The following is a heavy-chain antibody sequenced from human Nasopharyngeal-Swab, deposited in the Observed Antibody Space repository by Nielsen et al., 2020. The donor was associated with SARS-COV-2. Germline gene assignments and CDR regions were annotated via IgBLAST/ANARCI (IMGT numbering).Heavy chain of an antibody. Sequence: SETLSLTCTVSGGSISSYYWSWIRQPPGKGLEWIGYIYYSGSTNYNPSLKSRVTISVDTSKNQFSLKLSSVTAADTAVYYCARGREPFNYYYYGMDVWGQGTTVTVSS. V-gene: IGHV4-59*01. CDR2: IYYSGST. J-gene: IGHJ6*02. CDR1: GGSISSYY. CDR3: ARGREPFNYYYYGMDV.